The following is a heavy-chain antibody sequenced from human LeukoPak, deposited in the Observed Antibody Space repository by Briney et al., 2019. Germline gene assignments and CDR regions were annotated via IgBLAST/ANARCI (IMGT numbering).Heavy chain of an antibody. J-gene: IGHJ4*02. CDR2: IYYSGST. CDR3: ARHAPLTVTNALDY. CDR1: GGSISSSSYY. Sequence: SQTLSLTCTVSGGSISSSSYYWGWIRQPPGRGLEWIGSIYYSGSTYYNPSLKSRVTISVDTSKNQFSLKLSSVTAADTAVYYCARHAPLTVTNALDYWGQGTLVTVSS. D-gene: IGHD4-17*01. V-gene: IGHV4-39*01.